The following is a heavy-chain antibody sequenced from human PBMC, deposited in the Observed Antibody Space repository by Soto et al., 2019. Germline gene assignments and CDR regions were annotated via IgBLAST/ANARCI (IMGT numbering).Heavy chain of an antibody. CDR1: GDTFTTYV. D-gene: IGHD3-10*01. CDR3: ARGRGWGSYYLLDY. V-gene: IGHV1-8*01. J-gene: IGHJ4*02. Sequence: GAAVQVSCNAAGDTFTTYVNNWVRQATGHGLEWMGWINHNSGNIGYAQRFQGRETMNRDTGTRTAYMEVSSLRSDDTDVYYSARGRGWGSYYLLDYWGQGTLVTVSS. CDR2: INHNSGNI.